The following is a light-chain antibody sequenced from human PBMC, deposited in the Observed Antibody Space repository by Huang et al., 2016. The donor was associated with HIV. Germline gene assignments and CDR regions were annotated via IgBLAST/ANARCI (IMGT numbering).Light chain of an antibody. J-gene: IGKJ5*01. V-gene: IGKV3-15*01. CDR3: QQYNNWPPVT. CDR2: GAS. Sequence: EMVLTQSPATLSVSPGQRVTLSCRASESVGRTLAWYQQKPGQAPRLLIYGASTRATGIPARFKARGSGTEFTLTISSLQSEDLAVYYYQQYNNWPPVTFGQGTRLEIK. CDR1: ESVGRT.